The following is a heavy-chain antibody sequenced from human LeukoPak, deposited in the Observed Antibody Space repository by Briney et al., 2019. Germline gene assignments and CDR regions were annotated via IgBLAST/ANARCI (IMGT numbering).Heavy chain of an antibody. Sequence: PSETLSLTCTVSGGSISSYYWSWIRQPPGKGLEWIGYIYYSGSTNYNPSLKSRVTISVDTSKNQFSLKLSSVTAADTAVYYCASTYYYDSSGYYPNWFDPWGQGTLVTVSS. V-gene: IGHV4-59*08. CDR1: GGSISSYY. CDR2: IYYSGST. J-gene: IGHJ5*02. CDR3: ASTYYYDSSGYYPNWFDP. D-gene: IGHD3-22*01.